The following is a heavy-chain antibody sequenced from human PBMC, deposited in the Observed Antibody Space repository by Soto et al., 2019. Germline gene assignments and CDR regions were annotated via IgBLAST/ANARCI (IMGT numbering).Heavy chain of an antibody. V-gene: IGHV3-21*01. CDR3: ARDNYDYVWGSYRLHYFDY. CDR2: IGSGSPYI. D-gene: IGHD3-16*02. CDR1: GFNFTSYS. J-gene: IGHJ4*02. Sequence: PGGSLRLSCAASGFNFTSYSMNWVRQTPGKGLEWVSSIGSGSPYIYYVASVRGRFTISRDNAKNSLYLQMNSLRAEDTAVYYCARDNYDYVWGSYRLHYFDYWGQGTLVTVSS.